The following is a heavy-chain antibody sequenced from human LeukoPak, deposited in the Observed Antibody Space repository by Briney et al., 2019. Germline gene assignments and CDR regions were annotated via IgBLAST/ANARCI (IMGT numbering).Heavy chain of an antibody. CDR3: ATGRTTGRRYYYMDV. D-gene: IGHD1-1*01. CDR1: GYTLTELS. J-gene: IGHJ6*03. Sequence: ASVKVSCKVSGYTLTELSMHWVRQAPGKELEWMGGFDPEDGETIYAQKFQGRVTMTEDTSTDTAYMELSSLRSEDTAVYYCATGRTTGRRYYYMDVWGKGTTVTISS. CDR2: FDPEDGET. V-gene: IGHV1-24*01.